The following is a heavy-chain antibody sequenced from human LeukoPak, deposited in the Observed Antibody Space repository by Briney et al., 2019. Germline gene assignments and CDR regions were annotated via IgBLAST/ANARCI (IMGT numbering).Heavy chain of an antibody. V-gene: IGHV4-34*01. J-gene: IGHJ4*02. Sequence: PSETLSLTCAVYGGSFSGYYWSWIRQPPGKGLEWIGEINHSGSTNYNPSLKSRVTISVDTSKNQFSLKLSSVTAADTAVYYCARGRSACHFDYWGQGTLVTVSS. CDR2: INHSGST. D-gene: IGHD3-10*01. CDR3: ARGRSACHFDY. CDR1: GGSFSGYY.